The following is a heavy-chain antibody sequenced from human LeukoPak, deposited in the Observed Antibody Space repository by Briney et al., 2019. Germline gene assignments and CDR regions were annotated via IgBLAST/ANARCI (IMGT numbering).Heavy chain of an antibody. Sequence: PSETLSLTCAVYGGSFSGYYWSWIRQPPGKGLEWIGEINHSGSTNYNPSLKSRVTISVDTSKNQFSLKLSSVTAADTAVYYCARGYYDILTGYYGVDYWGQGTLVTVSS. CDR1: GGSFSGYY. J-gene: IGHJ4*02. CDR3: ARGYYDILTGYYGVDY. D-gene: IGHD3-9*01. V-gene: IGHV4-34*01. CDR2: INHSGST.